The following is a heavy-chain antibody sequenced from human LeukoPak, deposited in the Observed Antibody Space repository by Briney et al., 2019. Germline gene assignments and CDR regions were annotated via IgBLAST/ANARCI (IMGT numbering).Heavy chain of an antibody. D-gene: IGHD6-13*01. J-gene: IGHJ4*02. V-gene: IGHV3-23*01. Sequence: GGSLRLSCAASGFTFSSYAMSWVRQAPGKGLEWVSAISGSGGSTYYADSVKGRFTISRDNSKNTLYLQMNSLRAEDTAVYYCAKDKQFRIAAAPDYWGQGTLVTVSS. CDR1: GFTFSSYA. CDR3: AKDKQFRIAAAPDY. CDR2: ISGSGGST.